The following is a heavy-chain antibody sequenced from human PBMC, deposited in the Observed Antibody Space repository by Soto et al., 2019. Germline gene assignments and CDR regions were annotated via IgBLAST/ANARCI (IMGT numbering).Heavy chain of an antibody. CDR2: INSDGSST. J-gene: IGHJ4*02. CDR1: GFTFSSYW. CDR3: AIYLNLDRSGYYYDSSGYYAN. Sequence: PGGSLRLSCAASGFTFSSYWMHWVRQAPGKGLVWVSRINSDGSSTSYADSVKGRFTISRDNAKNTLYLQMNSLRAEDTAVYYCAIYLNLDRSGYYYDSSGYYANWGQGTLVTVSS. D-gene: IGHD3-22*01. V-gene: IGHV3-74*01.